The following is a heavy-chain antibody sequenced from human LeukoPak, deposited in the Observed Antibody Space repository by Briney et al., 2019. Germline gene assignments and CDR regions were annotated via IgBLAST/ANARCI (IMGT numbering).Heavy chain of an antibody. CDR2: ISSSSSYI. Sequence: GGSLRLSCAASGFTFSSYSMNWVRQAPGKGLEWVSSISSSSSYIYYADSVKGRFTISRDNAKNSLYLQMNSLRAEDTAVYYCARAALWSGYYIDYWGQGTLVTVSS. V-gene: IGHV3-21*01. CDR3: ARAALWSGYYIDY. D-gene: IGHD3-3*01. J-gene: IGHJ4*02. CDR1: GFTFSSYS.